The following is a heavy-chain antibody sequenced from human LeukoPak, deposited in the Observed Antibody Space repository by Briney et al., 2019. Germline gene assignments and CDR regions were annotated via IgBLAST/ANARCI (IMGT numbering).Heavy chain of an antibody. CDR2: ISAYNGNT. J-gene: IGHJ4*02. CDR3: ARVEERYYGSGSPTDY. Sequence: GASVKVSCKASGYTFTSYGISWVRQAPGQGLEWMGWISAYNGNTNYAQKLQGRVTMTTDTSTSTAYMELRSLRSDDTAVYYCARVEERYYGSGSPTDYWGQGTLVTVSS. CDR1: GYTFTSYG. V-gene: IGHV1-18*01. D-gene: IGHD3-10*01.